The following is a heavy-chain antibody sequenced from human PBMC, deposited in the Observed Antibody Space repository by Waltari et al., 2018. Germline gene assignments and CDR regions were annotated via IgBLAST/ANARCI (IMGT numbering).Heavy chain of an antibody. Sequence: QLQLQESGSGLVKPSQTLSLTCAVSGGPISSGGHSWSWIRQPPGKGLEWIGYIYHSGSTYYNPSLKSRVTISIDRFKNQFSLNLSSVTAADTAEYYCARGIVGAPIDYWGQGTLVTVSS. J-gene: IGHJ4*02. CDR3: ARGIVGAPIDY. V-gene: IGHV4-30-2*01. D-gene: IGHD1-26*01. CDR2: IYHSGST. CDR1: GGPISSGGHS.